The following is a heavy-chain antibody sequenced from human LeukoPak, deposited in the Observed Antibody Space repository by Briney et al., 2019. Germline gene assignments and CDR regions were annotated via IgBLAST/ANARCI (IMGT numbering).Heavy chain of an antibody. Sequence: SETLSLTCAVYGGSFSGYYWSWIRQPPGRGLEWIGEINHSGSTNYNPSLKSRVTISVDTSKNQFSLKLSSVTAADTAVYYCARLGYYYYMDVWGKGTTVTISS. CDR1: GGSFSGYY. CDR3: ARLGYYYYMDV. CDR2: INHSGST. V-gene: IGHV4-34*01. J-gene: IGHJ6*03. D-gene: IGHD3-3*01.